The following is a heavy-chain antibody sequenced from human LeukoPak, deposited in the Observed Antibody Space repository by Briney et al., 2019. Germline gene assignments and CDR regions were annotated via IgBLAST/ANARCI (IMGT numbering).Heavy chain of an antibody. CDR3: ARGHYDILTGYYLGP. J-gene: IGHJ5*02. D-gene: IGHD3-9*01. V-gene: IGHV1-18*01. CDR2: ISTYNGHT. CDR1: GYTFTTYA. Sequence: ASVKVSCKASGYTFTTYAMNWVRQAPGQGLEWMGWISTYNGHTNYAQKLQGRVTMTTDTSTSTAYMELRNLRSDDTAVYYCARGHYDILTGYYLGPWGQGTLVTVSS.